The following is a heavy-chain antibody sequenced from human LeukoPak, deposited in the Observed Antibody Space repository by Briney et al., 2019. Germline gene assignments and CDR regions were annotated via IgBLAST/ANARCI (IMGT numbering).Heavy chain of an antibody. J-gene: IGHJ4*02. Sequence: SETLSLTCAVYGGSFSGYYWSWIRQPPGKGLEWIGEINHSGSTNYNPSLKSRVTISVDTSKNQFSLKLGSVTAADTAVYYCARVGQLWLREYYFDYWGQGTLVTVSS. D-gene: IGHD5-18*01. CDR2: INHSGST. CDR1: GGSFSGYY. V-gene: IGHV4-34*01. CDR3: ARVGQLWLREYYFDY.